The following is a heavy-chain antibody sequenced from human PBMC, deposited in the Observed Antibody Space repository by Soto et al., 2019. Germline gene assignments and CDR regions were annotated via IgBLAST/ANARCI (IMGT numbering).Heavy chain of an antibody. CDR2: INPNSGGT. J-gene: IGHJ3*02. V-gene: IGHV1-2*02. D-gene: IGHD5-18*01. CDR1: GYTFTGYY. CDR3: ARAEGGVYSYGAFYI. Sequence: ASVKVSCKASGYTFTGYYMHWVRQAPGQGLEWMGWINPNSGGTNYAQKFQGRVTMTRDTSISTAYMELSRLRSDDTAVYYCARAEGGVYSYGAFYIWGQGTMVTVSS.